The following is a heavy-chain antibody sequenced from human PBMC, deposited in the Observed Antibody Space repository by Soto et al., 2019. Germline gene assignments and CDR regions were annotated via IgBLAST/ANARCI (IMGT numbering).Heavy chain of an antibody. V-gene: IGHV3-13*01. Sequence: PGGSLRLSCAASGFTFSSYDMHWVRQTTGKGLEWVSAIGTAGDTFYPGSVKGRFTISRENGKNSLFLQMSSLRAEDTAVYYCAREGSDDCLDYWGQGTLVTVSS. CDR1: GFTFSSYD. D-gene: IGHD2-21*02. CDR3: AREGSDDCLDY. CDR2: IGTAGDT. J-gene: IGHJ4*02.